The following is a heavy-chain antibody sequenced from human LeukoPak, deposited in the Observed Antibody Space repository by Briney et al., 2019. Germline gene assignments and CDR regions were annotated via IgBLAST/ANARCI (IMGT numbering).Heavy chain of an antibody. V-gene: IGHV1-2*02. CDR1: GYTFTDYY. J-gene: IGHJ5*02. Sequence: GASVKVSFKASGYTFTDYYMHWVRQAPGQGLEWMGWISPNSGGTNYAQKFQGRGTMTRDTSISTAYMELSRLRSDDTAVYYCARDYVGDNWFDPWGQGTLVIVSS. CDR2: ISPNSGGT. D-gene: IGHD3-16*01. CDR3: ARDYVGDNWFDP.